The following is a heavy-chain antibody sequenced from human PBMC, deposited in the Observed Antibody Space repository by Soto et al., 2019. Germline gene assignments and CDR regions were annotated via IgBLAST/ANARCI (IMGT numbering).Heavy chain of an antibody. CDR1: GGTFSSYA. D-gene: IGHD2-21*01. Sequence: QVQLVQSGAEVKKPGSSVKVSCKASGGTFSSYAISWVRQAPGQGLEWMGGIIPMFGTANYAQKSQGRDTTPAAESTGTAYMELNTLRSEDTAVYYCAQHRLPPPEPFDIWGQGTMVAVSS. V-gene: IGHV1-69*01. CDR2: IIPMFGTA. CDR3: AQHRLPPPEPFDI. J-gene: IGHJ3*02.